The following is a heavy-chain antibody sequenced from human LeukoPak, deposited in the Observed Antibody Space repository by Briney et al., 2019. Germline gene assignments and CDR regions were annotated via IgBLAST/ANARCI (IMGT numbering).Heavy chain of an antibody. J-gene: IGHJ4*02. D-gene: IGHD3-3*01. V-gene: IGHV1-18*01. CDR1: GYTFTSYG. CDR3: ARDARDYDFWSGYYAWYFDY. CDR2: ISAYNGNT. Sequence: EASVKVSCKASGYTFTSYGISWVRQAPGQGLDWMGWISAYNGNTNYAQKLQGRVTMTTDTSTSTAYMELRSLRSDDTAVYYCARDARDYDFWSGYYAWYFDYWGQGTLVTVSS.